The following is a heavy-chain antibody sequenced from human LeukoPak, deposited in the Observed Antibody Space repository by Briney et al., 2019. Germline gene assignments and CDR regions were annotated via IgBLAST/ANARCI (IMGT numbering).Heavy chain of an antibody. D-gene: IGHD3-10*01. CDR1: GGSISSYY. CDR2: IYYSGST. Sequence: PSETLSLTCTVSGGSISSYYWSWIRQPPGKGLEWIGYIYYSGSTNYNPSLKSRVTISVDTSKNQFSLKLSSVTAADTAVYYCARGGVTMVLGWFDPWGQGTLVTVSS. CDR3: ARGGVTMVLGWFDP. J-gene: IGHJ5*02. V-gene: IGHV4-59*01.